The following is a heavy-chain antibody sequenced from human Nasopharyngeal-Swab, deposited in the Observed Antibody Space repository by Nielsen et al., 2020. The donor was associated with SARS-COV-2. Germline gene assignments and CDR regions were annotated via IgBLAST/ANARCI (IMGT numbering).Heavy chain of an antibody. CDR3: ARDLDSSSWYPYYFDY. V-gene: IGHV6-1*01. CDR2: TYYRSKWYN. Sequence: WIRQSPSRGLEWLGRTYYRSKWYNDYAVSVKSRITINPDTSKNQFSLQLNSVTPEDTAVYYCARDLDSSSWYPYYFDYWGQGTLVTVPS. J-gene: IGHJ4*02. D-gene: IGHD6-13*01.